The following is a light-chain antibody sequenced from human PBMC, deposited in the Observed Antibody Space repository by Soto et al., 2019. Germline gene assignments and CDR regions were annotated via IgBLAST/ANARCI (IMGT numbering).Light chain of an antibody. CDR1: QSVSTY. CDR3: QQRSRWPPCS. V-gene: IGKV3-11*01. Sequence: VLTQSPATLSLSPGERATLSCRASQSVSTYLAWYQKKPGQPPRLLIYDASFRATGIPDRFSGSGSGTDFTLTISILEPADFAVYHCQQRSRWPPCSFGQGTKVEIK. CDR2: DAS. J-gene: IGKJ1*01.